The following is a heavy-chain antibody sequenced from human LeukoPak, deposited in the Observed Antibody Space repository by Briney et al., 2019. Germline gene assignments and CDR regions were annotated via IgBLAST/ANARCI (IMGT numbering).Heavy chain of an antibody. D-gene: IGHD1-26*01. Sequence: GGSLRLSCAVSGFTFSSSWMHWVRQAPGKGLVWVSHIKTDGSTTAYADSVKGRFTISRDNSKNTLYMQMNSLRAEDTAVYYCAREWELQSAVDYWGQGTLVTVSS. V-gene: IGHV3-74*01. CDR2: IKTDGSTT. CDR1: GFTFSSSW. CDR3: AREWELQSAVDY. J-gene: IGHJ4*02.